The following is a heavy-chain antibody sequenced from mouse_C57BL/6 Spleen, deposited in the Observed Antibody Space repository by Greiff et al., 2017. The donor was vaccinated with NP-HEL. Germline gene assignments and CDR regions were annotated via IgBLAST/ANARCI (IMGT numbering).Heavy chain of an antibody. CDR1: GFTFSDYY. Sequence: EVQGVESGGGLVQPGGSLKLSCAASGFTFSDYYMYWVRQTPEKRLEWVAYISNGGGSTYYPDTVKGRFTISRDNAKNTLYLQMSRLKSEDTAMYYCARAGYGSSYAMDYWGQGTSVTVSS. V-gene: IGHV5-12*01. CDR2: ISNGGGST. D-gene: IGHD1-1*01. CDR3: ARAGYGSSYAMDY. J-gene: IGHJ4*01.